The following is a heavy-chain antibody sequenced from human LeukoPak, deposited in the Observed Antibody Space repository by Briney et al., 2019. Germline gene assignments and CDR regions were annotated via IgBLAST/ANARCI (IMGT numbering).Heavy chain of an antibody. CDR3: ARNYYYGMDV. J-gene: IGHJ6*04. Sequence: GESLKISCKGSGYSFTNYWISWVRQMPGKGLEWMGRIDPSDSYINYSPSFQGHVTISADKSTSTAYLQWSSLKASDTAMYYCARNYYYGMDVWGKGTTVTVSS. CDR2: IDPSDSYI. V-gene: IGHV5-10-1*01. CDR1: GYSFTNYW.